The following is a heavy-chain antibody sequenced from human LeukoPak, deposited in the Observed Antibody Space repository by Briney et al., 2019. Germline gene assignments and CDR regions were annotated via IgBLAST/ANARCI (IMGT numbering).Heavy chain of an antibody. D-gene: IGHD5-12*01. CDR3: ARGGGYASPIGY. CDR2: IYHSGST. Sequence: SETLSLTCTLSGGSISTYHWSWIRPPGRELVWIGYIYHSGSTNYNPSLKSRVTISVDTSKNQFSLKLSSVTAADTAVYYCARGGGYASPIGYWGQGALVTVSS. J-gene: IGHJ4*02. CDR1: GGSISTYH. V-gene: IGHV4-59*01.